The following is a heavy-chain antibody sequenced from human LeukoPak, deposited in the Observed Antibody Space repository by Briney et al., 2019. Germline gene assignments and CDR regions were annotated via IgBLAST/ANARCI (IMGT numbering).Heavy chain of an antibody. CDR2: IFYSGSI. D-gene: IGHD4-11*01. J-gene: IGHJ4*02. CDR1: GGSISTYNW. V-gene: IGHV4-4*02. CDR3: AKTHSHFPPYFDY. Sequence: PSETLSLTCAVSGGSISTYNWWSWVRQPPGKGLEWIGEIFYSGSINYNPSLKSRVTSSLDKSKNQFSLQLSSVTAADTAMYYCAKTHSHFPPYFDYWGQGTLVIVSS.